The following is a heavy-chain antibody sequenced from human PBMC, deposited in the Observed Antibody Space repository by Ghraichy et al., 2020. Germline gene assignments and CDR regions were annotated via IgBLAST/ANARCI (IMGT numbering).Heavy chain of an antibody. J-gene: IGHJ5*02. V-gene: IGHV3-23*01. CDR1: GFTFSSYA. Sequence: AGSLRLSCAASGFTFSSYAMSWVRQAPGKGLEWVSAISGSGGSTYYADSVKGRFTISRDNSKNTLYLQMNSLRAEDTAVYYCAKDSLGYYDYGFDPWGQGTLVTVSS. CDR2: ISGSGGST. CDR3: AKDSLGYYDYGFDP. D-gene: IGHD3-16*01.